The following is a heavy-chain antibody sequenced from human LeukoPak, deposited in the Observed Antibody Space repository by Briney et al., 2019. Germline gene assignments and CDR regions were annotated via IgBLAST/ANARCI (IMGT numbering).Heavy chain of an antibody. CDR1: GYSFTSYW. Sequence: GESLKISCKGSGYSFTSYWIGWVRQMPGKGLEWMGLIYPGDSDTRYSPSFQGQVTISADKSISTAYLQWSSLKASDTAMYYCARSITMVRGVIIAQYYFDYWGQGTLVTVSS. J-gene: IGHJ4*02. CDR3: ARSITMVRGVIIAQYYFDY. V-gene: IGHV5-51*01. CDR2: IYPGDSDT. D-gene: IGHD3-10*01.